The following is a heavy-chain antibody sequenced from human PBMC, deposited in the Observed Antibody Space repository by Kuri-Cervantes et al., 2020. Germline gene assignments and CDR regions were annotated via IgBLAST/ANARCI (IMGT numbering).Heavy chain of an antibody. V-gene: IGHV3-48*01. CDR3: TRSGLYDSSGYYHPDAFDI. CDR1: GFSFRSYA. J-gene: IGHJ3*02. D-gene: IGHD3-22*01. CDR2: ISSSSTTI. Sequence: GESLKISCTASGFSFRSYAMNWVRQAPGKGLEWVSYISSSSTTIYYADSVKGRFTISRDNAKSSLYLQVNSLRAEDTAVYYCTRSGLYDSSGYYHPDAFDIWGQGTMVTVSS.